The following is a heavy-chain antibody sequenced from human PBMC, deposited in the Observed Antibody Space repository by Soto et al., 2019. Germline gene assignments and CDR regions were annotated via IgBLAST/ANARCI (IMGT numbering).Heavy chain of an antibody. Sequence: SETLSLTCTVSGGSVSSGSYYWSWIRQPPGKGLEWIGYIYYSGSTNYNPSLKSRVTISVDTSKNQFSLKLSSVTAADTAVYYCARGHWSSGYYYILDYWGRGTLVTVSS. J-gene: IGHJ4*02. V-gene: IGHV4-61*01. D-gene: IGHD3-22*01. CDR1: GGSVSSGSYY. CDR2: IYYSGST. CDR3: ARGHWSSGYYYILDY.